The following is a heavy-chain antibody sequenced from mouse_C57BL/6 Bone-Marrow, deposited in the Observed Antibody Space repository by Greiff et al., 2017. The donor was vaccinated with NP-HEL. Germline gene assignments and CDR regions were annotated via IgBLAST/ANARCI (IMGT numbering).Heavy chain of an antibody. CDR1: GYTFTDYY. CDR2: INPNNGGT. J-gene: IGHJ1*03. Sequence: EVQLQQSGPELMKPGASVKISCKASGYTFTDYYMNWVKQSHGKSLEWIGDINPNNGGTSYNQKFKGKATLTVDKSSSTAYMELRSLTSEDSAVYYCAREGDGSSIYWYFDVWGTGTTVTVSS. CDR3: AREGDGSSIYWYFDV. D-gene: IGHD1-1*01. V-gene: IGHV1-26*01.